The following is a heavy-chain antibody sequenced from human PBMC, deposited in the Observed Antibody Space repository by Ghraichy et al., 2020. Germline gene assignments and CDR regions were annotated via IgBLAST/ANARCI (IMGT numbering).Heavy chain of an antibody. CDR1: GYTFTSYD. CDR2: MNPNCGNT. CDR3: ARAKRGYSYGPH. V-gene: IGHV1-8*01. Sequence: ASVKVSCKASGYTFTSYDINWVRQATGQGLEWMGWMNPNCGNTGYAQKFQGRVTMTRNTSISTAYMELSSLRSEDTAVYYCARAKRGYSYGPHWGQGTLVTVSS. J-gene: IGHJ4*02. D-gene: IGHD5-18*01.